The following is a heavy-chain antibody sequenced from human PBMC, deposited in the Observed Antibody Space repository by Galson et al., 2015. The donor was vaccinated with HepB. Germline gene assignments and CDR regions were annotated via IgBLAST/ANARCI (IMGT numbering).Heavy chain of an antibody. D-gene: IGHD4-23*01. V-gene: IGHV3-7*03. CDR3: ARDLVVTGTYIYYYYGMDV. Sequence: SLRLSCAASGFTFSSYSMNWVRQAPGKGLEWVANIKQDGSEKYYVGSVKGRFTISRDNAKNSLYLQMNSLRAEDTAVYYCARDLVVTGTYIYYYYGMDVWGQGTTVTVSS. J-gene: IGHJ6*02. CDR1: GFTFSSYS. CDR2: IKQDGSEK.